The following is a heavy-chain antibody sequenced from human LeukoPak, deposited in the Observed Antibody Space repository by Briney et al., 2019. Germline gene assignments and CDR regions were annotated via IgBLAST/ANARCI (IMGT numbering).Heavy chain of an antibody. CDR1: GGSISSYY. D-gene: IGHD3-9*01. CDR3: ARGIYYDILTGYYNRGFDY. J-gene: IGHJ4*02. V-gene: IGHV4-59*12. CDR2: IYYSGST. Sequence: SETLSLTCTVSGGSISSYYWSWIRQPPGKGLEWIGYIYYSGSTNYNPSLKSRVTMSVDTSKNQFSLKLSSVTAADTAVYYCARGIYYDILTGYYNRGFDYWGQGTLVTVSS.